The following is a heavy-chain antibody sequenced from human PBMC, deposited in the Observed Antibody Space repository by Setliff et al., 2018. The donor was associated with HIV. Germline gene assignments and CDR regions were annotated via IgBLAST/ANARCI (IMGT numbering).Heavy chain of an antibody. V-gene: IGHV4-59*01. D-gene: IGHD2-15*01. Sequence: PSETLSLTCIVSGGSISSYYWSWIRQPPGKGLEWIGYIYYSGSTNYNPSLKNRVTISIDTSKKHFSLNMSSVTAADTAVYYCARDAGGSVGNYYFDYWGQGTLVTVSS. CDR3: ARDAGGSVGNYYFDY. CDR1: GGSISSYY. CDR2: IYYSGST. J-gene: IGHJ4*02.